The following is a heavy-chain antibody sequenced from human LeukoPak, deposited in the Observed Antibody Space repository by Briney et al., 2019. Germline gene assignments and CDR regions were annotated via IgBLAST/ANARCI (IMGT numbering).Heavy chain of an antibody. CDR2: IYYSGST. Sequence: SWVRQPPGKGLEWIGYIYYSGSTYYNPSLKSRVTISVDTSKNQFSLKLGSVTAADTAVYYCARDRGIAATYFDYWGQGTLVTVSS. V-gene: IGHV4-30-4*08. CDR3: ARDRGIAATYFDY. D-gene: IGHD6-13*01. J-gene: IGHJ4*02.